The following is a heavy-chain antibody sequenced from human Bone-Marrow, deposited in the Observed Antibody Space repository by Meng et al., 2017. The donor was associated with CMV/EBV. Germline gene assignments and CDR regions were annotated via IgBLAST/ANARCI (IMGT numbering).Heavy chain of an antibody. CDR1: GGSISSSSYY. Sequence: SETLSLTCTVSGGSISSSSYYWSWIRQPPGKGLEWIGEINHSGSTNYNPSLKSRVTISIDTSKNQFSLKLSSVTAADTAVYYCARPSYCSSTSCYLFDYWGQATLVTVSS. CDR2: INHSGST. D-gene: IGHD2-2*01. V-gene: IGHV4-39*07. CDR3: ARPSYCSSTSCYLFDY. J-gene: IGHJ4*02.